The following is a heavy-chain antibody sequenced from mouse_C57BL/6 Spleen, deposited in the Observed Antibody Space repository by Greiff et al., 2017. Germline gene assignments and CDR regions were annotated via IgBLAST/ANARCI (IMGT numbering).Heavy chain of an antibody. Sequence: VQLQQSGAELVRPGASVTLSCKASGYTFTDYEMHWVKQTPVHGLEWIGAIDPETGGTAYNQKFKGTAILTADKSSSTAYMELRSLTSEDSAVYYCTRSYGYARDYFDYWGQGTTLTVSS. CDR1: GYTFTDYE. CDR2: IDPETGGT. J-gene: IGHJ2*01. V-gene: IGHV1-15*01. D-gene: IGHD2-2*01. CDR3: TRSYGYARDYFDY.